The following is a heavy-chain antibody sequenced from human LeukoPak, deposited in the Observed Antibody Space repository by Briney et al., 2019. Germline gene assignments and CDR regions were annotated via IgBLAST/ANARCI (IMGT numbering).Heavy chain of an antibody. D-gene: IGHD1-1*01. Sequence: GESLKISCKGSGYSFTSYWIGWARQMPGKGLEWMGIIYPGDSDTRYSPSFQGQVTISVDKSISTAYLQWSSLKASDTATYYCARTTRPYYYYMDVWGQGTTVTISS. CDR1: GYSFTSYW. CDR3: ARTTRPYYYYMDV. J-gene: IGHJ6*03. CDR2: IYPGDSDT. V-gene: IGHV5-51*01.